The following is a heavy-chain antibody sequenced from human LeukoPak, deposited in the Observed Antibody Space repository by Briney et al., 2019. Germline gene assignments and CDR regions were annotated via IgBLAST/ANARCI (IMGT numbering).Heavy chain of an antibody. J-gene: IGHJ4*02. D-gene: IGHD3/OR15-3a*01. Sequence: SQTLSLTCTVSGGSMSYYYWGWIRQPPGKELQWIGYIHYSGSTNYNPSLKSRVTISLDTPNNQFSLKLSSVTAADTAVYYCARRTSYYNGFDYWGQGALVTVSS. CDR3: ARRTSYYNGFDY. CDR1: GGSMSYYY. V-gene: IGHV4-59*01. CDR2: IHYSGST.